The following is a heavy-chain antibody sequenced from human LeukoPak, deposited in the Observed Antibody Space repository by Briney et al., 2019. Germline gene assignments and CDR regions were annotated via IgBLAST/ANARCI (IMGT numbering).Heavy chain of an antibody. Sequence: GGSLRLSCAASGFTFSSYSMNWVRQAPGKGLEWVSSISSSSSYIYYADSVKGRFTISRDNAKNSLYLQMNSLRAEDTAVYYCARVPGLTGFMVDPWGQGTLVTVSS. CDR3: ARVPGLTGFMVDP. CDR2: ISSSSSYI. J-gene: IGHJ5*02. CDR1: GFTFSSYS. V-gene: IGHV3-21*01. D-gene: IGHD3-9*01.